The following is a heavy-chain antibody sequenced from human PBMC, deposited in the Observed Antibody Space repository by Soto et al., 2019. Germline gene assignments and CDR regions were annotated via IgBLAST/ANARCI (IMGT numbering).Heavy chain of an antibody. J-gene: IGHJ4*02. Sequence: PGGSLRLSCAASGFSFSNYGMHWVRQAPGKGLEWVTVISNDGNNRYYEDSVKGRFTISRDNSKNTLYLQMNGLTTEDTAVYYCAKVRAGYSYGEFGFDYWGQGTLVTVSS. D-gene: IGHD5-18*01. CDR1: GFSFSNYG. V-gene: IGHV3-30*18. CDR2: ISNDGNNR. CDR3: AKVRAGYSYGEFGFDY.